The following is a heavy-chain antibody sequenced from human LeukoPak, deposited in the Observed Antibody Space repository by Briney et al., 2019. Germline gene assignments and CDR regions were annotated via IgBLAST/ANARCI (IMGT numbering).Heavy chain of an antibody. J-gene: IGHJ4*02. CDR2: IYTSGST. V-gene: IGHV4-61*02. D-gene: IGHD3-22*01. Sequence: SETLSLTCTVSGGSISSGSYYWSWIRQPAGKGLEWIGRIYTSGSTNYNPSLKSRVTISVDTSKNQFSLKLSSVTAADTAVYYCAREARRITMSQGVDYWGQGTLVTVSS. CDR3: AREARRITMSQGVDY. CDR1: GGSISSGSYY.